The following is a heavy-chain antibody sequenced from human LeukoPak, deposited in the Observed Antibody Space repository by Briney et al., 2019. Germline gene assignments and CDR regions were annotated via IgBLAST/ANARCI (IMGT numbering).Heavy chain of an antibody. V-gene: IGHV3-23*01. CDR2: ISGSGGST. CDR3: AKGSWGAAAIFDY. J-gene: IGHJ4*02. CDR1: GFTFSSYG. D-gene: IGHD6-13*01. Sequence: GGTLRLSCAASGFTFSSYGMSWVRQAPGKGLEWVSAISGSGGSTYYADSVKGRFTISRDNSKNTLYLQMNSLRAEDTAVYYCAKGSWGAAAIFDYWGQGTQVTVSS.